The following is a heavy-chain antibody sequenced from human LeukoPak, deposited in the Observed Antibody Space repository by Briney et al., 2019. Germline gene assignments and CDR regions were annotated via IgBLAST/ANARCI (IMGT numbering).Heavy chain of an antibody. Sequence: PGGSLRLSCAASGFSFSSYWMHWVRQAPGKGLVWVSTISGSGGSTYYADSVKGRFTISRDNSKNTVYLQMNSLRAEDTAVYYYAKDRSCINDVSHGDFDYWGQGTLVTVSS. J-gene: IGHJ4*02. V-gene: IGHV3-23*01. CDR3: AKDRSCINDVSHGDFDY. D-gene: IGHD2-8*01. CDR1: GFSFSSYW. CDR2: ISGSGGST.